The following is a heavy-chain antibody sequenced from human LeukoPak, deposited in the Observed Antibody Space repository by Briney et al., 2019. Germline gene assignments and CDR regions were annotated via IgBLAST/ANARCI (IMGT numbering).Heavy chain of an antibody. CDR3: ARSRYVYDSSGYYFDY. CDR2: IYYSGST. D-gene: IGHD3-22*01. V-gene: IGHV4-59*01. Sequence: SETLSLTCTVSGGSISSYYWSWIRQPPGKGLGWIGYIYYSGSTNYNPSLKSRVTISVDTSKNQFSLKLSSVTAADTAVYYCARSRYVYDSSGYYFDYWGQGTLVTVSS. J-gene: IGHJ4*02. CDR1: GGSISSYY.